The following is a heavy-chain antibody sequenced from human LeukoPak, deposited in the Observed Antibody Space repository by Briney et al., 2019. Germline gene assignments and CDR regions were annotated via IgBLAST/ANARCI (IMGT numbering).Heavy chain of an antibody. CDR1: GASFSSSSYP. Sequence: PSETLSLTCTVSGASFSSSSYPWGWIRQPPGKGLEWIGYIYYSGSTNYNPSLKSRVTISVDTSKNQFSLKLSSVTAADTAVYYCARGRARLRYFDWFNGLYGTDVWGQGTTVTVSS. D-gene: IGHD3-9*01. J-gene: IGHJ6*02. CDR3: ARGRARLRYFDWFNGLYGTDV. V-gene: IGHV4-61*05. CDR2: IYYSGST.